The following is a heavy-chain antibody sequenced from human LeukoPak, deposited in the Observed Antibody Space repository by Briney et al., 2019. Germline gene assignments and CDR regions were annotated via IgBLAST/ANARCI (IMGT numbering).Heavy chain of an antibody. CDR3: ARDRGIAAAGYYFDY. CDR1: GFTFSSYA. D-gene: IGHD6-13*01. J-gene: IGHJ4*02. Sequence: GGSLRLSCSASGFTFSSYAMHWVRQAPGKGLEYVSAISSNGATTYYADSVKGRFTISRDNSKNTLYFQMNSLRAEDTAVYYCARDRGIAAAGYYFDYWGQGTLVTVSS. CDR2: ISSNGATT. V-gene: IGHV3-64*04.